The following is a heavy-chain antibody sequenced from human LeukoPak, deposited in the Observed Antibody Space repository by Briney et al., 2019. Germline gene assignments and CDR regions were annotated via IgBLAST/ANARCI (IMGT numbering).Heavy chain of an antibody. D-gene: IGHD5-12*01. CDR2: INHSGST. Sequence: SETLSLTCAVYGGSFSGFYWSWIRQPPGKGLEWIGEINHSGSTNYNPSVKSRVTISVDTSKNQFSLKLSSVTAADTAVYYCARGVGKWLRLIGYFDYWGQGTLVTVSS. CDR1: GGSFSGFY. J-gene: IGHJ4*02. CDR3: ARGVGKWLRLIGYFDY. V-gene: IGHV4-34*01.